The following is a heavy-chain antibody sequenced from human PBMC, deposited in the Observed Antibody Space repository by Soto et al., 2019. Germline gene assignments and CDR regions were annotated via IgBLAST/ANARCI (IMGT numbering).Heavy chain of an antibody. Sequence: QVQLVESGGGVVQPGRSLRLSCAASGFTFSSYGMHWVRQAPGKGLEWVAVISYDGSNKYYADSVKGRFTISRDNSKNTLYLQMNSLRAEDTAVYYCAKDWWEPTLNAFDIWGQGTMVTVSS. J-gene: IGHJ3*02. V-gene: IGHV3-30*18. CDR1: GFTFSSYG. D-gene: IGHD1-26*01. CDR2: ISYDGSNK. CDR3: AKDWWEPTLNAFDI.